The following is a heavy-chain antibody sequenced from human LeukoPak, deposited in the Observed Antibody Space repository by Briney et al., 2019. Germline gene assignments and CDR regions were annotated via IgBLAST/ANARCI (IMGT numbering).Heavy chain of an antibody. Sequence: SETLSLTCTVSGGSISSSSYYWGWIRQPPGKGLEWIGYIYHSGSTNYNPSLQSRVTISVDTSKNQFSLNLSSVTAADTAVYYCARGGAARLHFQNWGQGTLVTVSS. CDR2: IYHSGST. J-gene: IGHJ1*01. V-gene: IGHV4-61*05. D-gene: IGHD6-6*01. CDR1: GGSISSSSYY. CDR3: ARGGAARLHFQN.